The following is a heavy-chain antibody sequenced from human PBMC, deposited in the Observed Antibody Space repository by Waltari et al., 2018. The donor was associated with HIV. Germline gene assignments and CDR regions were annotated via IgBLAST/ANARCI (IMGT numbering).Heavy chain of an antibody. V-gene: IGHV3-48*02. CDR1: GFPFSSYR. CDR3: AGGLMTTSPT. J-gene: IGHJ5*02. CDR2: ISSSSSTI. Sequence: EVQLVESGGGLVQPGGSLRLSCAASGFPFSSYRMNWVRRAPGKGLEWVSYISSSSSTIYYADSVKGRFTISRDNAKNSLYLQMNSLRDEDTAVYYCAGGLMTTSPTWGQGTLVTVSS. D-gene: IGHD4-17*01.